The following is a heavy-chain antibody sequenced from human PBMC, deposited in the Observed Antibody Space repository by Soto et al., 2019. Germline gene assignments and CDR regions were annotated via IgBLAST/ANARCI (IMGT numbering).Heavy chain of an antibody. CDR2: IYYSGST. CDR1: GASISSGTFY. CDR3: ARARGARYFDY. J-gene: IGHJ4*02. D-gene: IGHD2-15*01. V-gene: IGHV4-30-4*08. Sequence: SETLSLTCTVSGASISSGTFYWRWIRQPPGKGLEWIGYIYYSGSTYYNPSLKSRVTISVDTSKNQFSLKLSSVTAADTAVYYCARARGARYFDYWGQGTLVTVSS.